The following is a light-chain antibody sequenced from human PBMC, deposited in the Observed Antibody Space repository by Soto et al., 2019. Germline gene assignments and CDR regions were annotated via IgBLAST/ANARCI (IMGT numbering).Light chain of an antibody. CDR3: AAWDDSLNGRYV. CDR2: SNN. Sequence: QSVLTQPPSASGTPGQSVTISCSGSTPNIGSNPVNWYQQLPGTAPKLLIYSNNQRPSGVPDRFSGSKSGTSASLAISGLQSEDEADYYCAAWDDSLNGRYVFGTGTKVTVL. J-gene: IGLJ1*01. CDR1: TPNIGSNP. V-gene: IGLV1-44*01.